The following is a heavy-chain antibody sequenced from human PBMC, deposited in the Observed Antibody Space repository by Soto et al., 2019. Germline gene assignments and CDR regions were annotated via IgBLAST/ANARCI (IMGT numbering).Heavy chain of an antibody. Sequence: EVQLVESGGNLARPGESLRLSCTASGFKFDDYAFHWVRQAPGKGPEWVSGINWNGAYSGYADSVKGRFTISRDNAGNSVYLQMDTLRPEDTALYYCARVHSSGWYVEPYDAWGQGTIVTVSS. CDR2: INWNGAYS. CDR3: ARVHSSGWYVEPYDA. J-gene: IGHJ3*01. CDR1: GFKFDDYA. D-gene: IGHD6-19*01. V-gene: IGHV3-9*01.